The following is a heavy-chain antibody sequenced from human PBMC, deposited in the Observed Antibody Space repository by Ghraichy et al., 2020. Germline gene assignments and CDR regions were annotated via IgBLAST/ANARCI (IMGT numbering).Heavy chain of an antibody. V-gene: IGHV1-2*02. CDR2: INPNSGGT. CDR1: GYTFTGYY. D-gene: IGHD6-6*01. Sequence: ASVKVSCKASGYTFTGYYMHWVRQAPGQGLEWMGWINPNSGGTNYAQKFQGRVTMTRDTSISTAYMELSRLRSDDTAVYYCANDYGLSSSSLLRDYYGMDVWGQGTTVTVSS. J-gene: IGHJ6*02. CDR3: ANDYGLSSSSLLRDYYGMDV.